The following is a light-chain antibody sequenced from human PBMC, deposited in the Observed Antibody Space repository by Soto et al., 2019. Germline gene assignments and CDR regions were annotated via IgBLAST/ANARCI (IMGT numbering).Light chain of an antibody. J-gene: IGKJ4*01. V-gene: IGKV3-11*01. CDR2: DAS. Sequence: EIVLTQSPATLSLSPGERATLSCRASQSVGRHLAWYQQKPGQAPRLLIYDASNRATGVPARFSGSWSGTDFTLSISSLEPEDFAVYYCQQRNNWPPATFGGGTKVEIK. CDR3: QQRNNWPPAT. CDR1: QSVGRH.